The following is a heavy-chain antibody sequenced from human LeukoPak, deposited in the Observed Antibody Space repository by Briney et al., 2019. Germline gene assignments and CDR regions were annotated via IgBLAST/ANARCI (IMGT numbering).Heavy chain of an antibody. Sequence: GGSLRLSCAASGFTVSSNYMSWVRQAPGKGLEWVSVIYSGGSTYYADSVKGRFTISRHNSKNTLYLQMNSLRAEDTAVYYCARVIPPGAMASGMDVWGQGTTVTVFS. CDR3: ARVIPPGAMASGMDV. D-gene: IGHD5-18*01. CDR1: GFTVSSNY. CDR2: IYSGGST. J-gene: IGHJ6*02. V-gene: IGHV3-53*04.